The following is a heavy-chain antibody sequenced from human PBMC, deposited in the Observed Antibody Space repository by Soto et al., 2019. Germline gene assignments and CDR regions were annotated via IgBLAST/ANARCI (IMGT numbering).Heavy chain of an antibody. V-gene: IGHV4-34*01. CDR2: INHSGST. Sequence: PSETLSLTCAVYGWSFCGYYWSWIRQPPGKGLEWIGEINHSGSTNYNPSLKSRVTISVDTSKNQFSLKLSSVAAADTAVYYCARGGPRYIAARPSLYYYYYGMDVWGQGTTVTVSS. D-gene: IGHD6-6*01. J-gene: IGHJ6*02. CDR3: ARGGPRYIAARPSLYYYYYGMDV. CDR1: GWSFCGYY.